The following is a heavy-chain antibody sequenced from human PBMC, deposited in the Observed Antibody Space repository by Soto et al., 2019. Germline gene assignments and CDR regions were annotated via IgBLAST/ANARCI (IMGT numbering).Heavy chain of an antibody. CDR3: ARHPSRRYYDSSGYYYPLVYGMDV. J-gene: IGHJ6*02. D-gene: IGHD3-22*01. CDR1: GGSISSYY. Sequence: SQTLSVTCTVSGGSISSYYCSWIRQPPGKGLEWIGYIYYSGSTNYNPSLKSRVTISVDTSKNQFSLKLSSVIAADTAVYYCARHPSRRYYDSSGYYYPLVYGMDVWGQGTTVTVSS. CDR2: IYYSGST. V-gene: IGHV4-59*08.